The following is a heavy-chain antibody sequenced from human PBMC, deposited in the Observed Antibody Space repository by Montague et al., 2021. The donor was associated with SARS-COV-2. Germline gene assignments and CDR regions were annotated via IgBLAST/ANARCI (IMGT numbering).Heavy chain of an antibody. Sequence: SLRLSCAASGFTFSTNLMSWVRQAPGKGLEWMANIKQDGSDKFYVDSVKGRFTLSTDNAKNSVYLQMDGLRPEDTAVYYCARDFYYYMDVWGKGTTVTVS. CDR2: IKQDGSDK. CDR3: ARDFYYYMDV. CDR1: GFTFSTNL. V-gene: IGHV3-7*01. J-gene: IGHJ6*03.